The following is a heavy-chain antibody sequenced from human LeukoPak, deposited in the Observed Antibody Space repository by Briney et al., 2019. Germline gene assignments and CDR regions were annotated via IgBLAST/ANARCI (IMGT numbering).Heavy chain of an antibody. V-gene: IGHV3-48*03. CDR1: GFTFSSYE. J-gene: IGHJ6*02. CDR3: ARKGGDTAMGNYYYYGMDV. CDR2: ISSSGSTI. D-gene: IGHD5-18*01. Sequence: PGGSLRLSCAASGFTFSSYEMNWVRQAPGKGLEWVSYISSSGSTIYYADSVKGRFTISRDNAKNSLYLQMNSLRAEDTAVYYCARKGGDTAMGNYYYYGMDVWGQGTTVTVPS.